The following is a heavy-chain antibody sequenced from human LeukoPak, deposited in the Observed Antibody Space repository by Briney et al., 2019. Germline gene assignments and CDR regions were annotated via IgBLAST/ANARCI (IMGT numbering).Heavy chain of an antibody. CDR1: GYTFTSYG. D-gene: IGHD5-12*01. V-gene: IGHV1-8*02. CDR2: MNPNSGIT. Sequence: PGASVKVSCKASGYTFTSYGINWVRQAPGQGLEWVGYMNPNSGITGYAQKFQGRVTMTWNTAISTAYMELSSLTSEDTAVYYCATTLRNKPPWGQGTLVTVSS. J-gene: IGHJ4*02. CDR3: ATTLRNKPP.